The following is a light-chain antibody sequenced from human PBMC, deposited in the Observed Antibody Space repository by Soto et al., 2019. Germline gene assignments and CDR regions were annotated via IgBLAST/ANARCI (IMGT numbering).Light chain of an antibody. Sequence: QSALTQPPSVSGAPGQTVTISCTGSSSNIGAYDVHWYQHLPGTAPTLLIYDNNNRPSGVPDRFSGSRSGTSASLAITGLQAEDEADYYCQSFDSSLSGSVFGGGTKLTVL. CDR1: SSNIGAYD. CDR2: DNN. V-gene: IGLV1-40*01. J-gene: IGLJ2*01. CDR3: QSFDSSLSGSV.